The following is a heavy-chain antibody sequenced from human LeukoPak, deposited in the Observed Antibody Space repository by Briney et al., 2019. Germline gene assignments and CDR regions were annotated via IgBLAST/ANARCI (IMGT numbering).Heavy chain of an antibody. J-gene: IGHJ4*02. CDR3: AGILWFGELSLDY. CDR1: GFTFSDYY. Sequence: GGSLRLSCAASGFTFSDYYMSWIRQAPGKGLERVSYISSSGSTIYYADSVKGRFTISRNNAKNSLYLQMNSLRAEDTAVYYCAGILWFGELSLDYWGQGTLVTVSS. CDR2: ISSSGSTI. D-gene: IGHD3-10*01. V-gene: IGHV3-11*01.